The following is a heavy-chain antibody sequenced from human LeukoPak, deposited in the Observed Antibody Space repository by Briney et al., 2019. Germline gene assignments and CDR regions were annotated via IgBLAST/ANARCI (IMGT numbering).Heavy chain of an antibody. CDR3: ALRSAAFDY. D-gene: IGHD6-13*01. J-gene: IGHJ4*02. Sequence: PGRSLRLSCAASGFTFDDYAMHCVRQAPGKGLEWVSGISWNSGSIGYADSAKGRFTISRDNAKNSLYLQMNSLRAEDTALYYCALRSAAFDYWGQGTLVTVSS. V-gene: IGHV3-9*01. CDR2: ISWNSGSI. CDR1: GFTFDDYA.